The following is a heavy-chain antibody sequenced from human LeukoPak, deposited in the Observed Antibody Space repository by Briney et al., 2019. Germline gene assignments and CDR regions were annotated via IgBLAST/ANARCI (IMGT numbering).Heavy chain of an antibody. CDR1: GYSISSGYY. Sequence: SETLSLTCAVSGYSISSGYYWGWIRQPPGQGLEWIGSIYHSGSTYYNPSLKSRVTISVDTSKNQFSLKLSSVTAADTAVYYCARHPAASYYDFWSGYPNYYYYMDVWGKGTTVTVSS. J-gene: IGHJ6*03. CDR3: ARHPAASYYDFWSGYPNYYYYMDV. D-gene: IGHD3-3*01. CDR2: IYHSGST. V-gene: IGHV4-38-2*01.